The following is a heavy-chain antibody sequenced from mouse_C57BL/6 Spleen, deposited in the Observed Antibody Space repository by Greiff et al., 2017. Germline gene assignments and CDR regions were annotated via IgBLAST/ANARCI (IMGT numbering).Heavy chain of an antibody. CDR2: IDPSASYT. J-gene: IGHJ4*01. D-gene: IGHD2-12*01. CDR1: GYTFTSYW. V-gene: IGHV1-69*01. CDR3: ASSPYASSYAMDY. Sequence: QVQLQQPGAELVMPGASVKLSCKASGYTFTSYWMHWVKQRPGQGLEWIGEIDPSASYTNYNQKFKGKSTLTVDKSSSTAYMQLSSLTSEDSAVYYCASSPYASSYAMDYWGQGTSVTVSS.